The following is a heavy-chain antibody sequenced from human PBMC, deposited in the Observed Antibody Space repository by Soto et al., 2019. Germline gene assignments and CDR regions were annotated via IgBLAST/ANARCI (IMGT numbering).Heavy chain of an antibody. CDR3: ARGSCSGGSCYWTFDY. D-gene: IGHD2-15*01. V-gene: IGHV3-53*04. J-gene: IGHJ4*02. CDR1: GFTVSSNY. CDR2: IYSDGTT. Sequence: EEQLVESGGGLVQPGGSLRLSCAASGFTVSSNYMSWVRQAPGKGLEWVSVIYSDGTTYYADSVLGRFTISRDNSKNTLYLQMNSLRAEDTAVYYCARGSCSGGSCYWTFDYWGQGTLVTVSS.